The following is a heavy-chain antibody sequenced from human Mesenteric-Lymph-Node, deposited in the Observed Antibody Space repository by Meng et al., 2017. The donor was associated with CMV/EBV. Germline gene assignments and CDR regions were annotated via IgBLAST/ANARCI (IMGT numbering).Heavy chain of an antibody. V-gene: IGHV3-30*04. D-gene: IGHD3-10*01. CDR3: TRGSSNTYYFGSGSYGGVYYYGMDV. J-gene: IGHJ6*02. CDR2: ISYDGSNK. CDR1: GFTFDTYA. Sequence: GGSLRLSCAASGFTFDTYAMQWVRQAPGKGLEWVTIISYDGSNKYYADSVKGRFTILRDDSKNTLYLQMDSLRAEDTAVYYCTRGSSNTYYFGSGSYGGVYYYGMDVWGQGTAVTVSS.